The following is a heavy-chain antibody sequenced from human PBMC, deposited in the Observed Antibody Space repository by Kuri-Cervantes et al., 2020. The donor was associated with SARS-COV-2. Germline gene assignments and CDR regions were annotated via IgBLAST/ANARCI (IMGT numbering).Heavy chain of an antibody. CDR2: IRSKAYGGTT. J-gene: IGHJ4*02. Sequence: GESLKISCAASGFTFSSYSMNWVRQAPGKGLEWVGFIRSKAYGGTTEYAASVKGRFTISRDDSKSIAYLQMNSLKTEDTAVYHCTRDDFWSGYPDYWGQGTLVTVSS. V-gene: IGHV3-49*04. CDR1: GFTFSSYS. CDR3: TRDDFWSGYPDY. D-gene: IGHD3-3*01.